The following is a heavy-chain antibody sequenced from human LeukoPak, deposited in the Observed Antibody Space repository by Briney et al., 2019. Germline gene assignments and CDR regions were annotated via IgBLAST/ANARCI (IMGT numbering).Heavy chain of an antibody. CDR1: GFTFSSYA. D-gene: IGHD6-19*01. CDR3: ARDRYSSGWYRGYYYYYGMDV. V-gene: IGHV3-64*01. Sequence: GALRLSFAASGFTFSSYAMHWVRPAPGKGLEYVSAISSNGGSTYYANSVKGRFTISRDNSKNTLYLQMGSLRAEDMAVYYCARDRYSSGWYRGYYYYYGMDVWGQGTTVTVSS. CDR2: ISSNGGST. J-gene: IGHJ6*02.